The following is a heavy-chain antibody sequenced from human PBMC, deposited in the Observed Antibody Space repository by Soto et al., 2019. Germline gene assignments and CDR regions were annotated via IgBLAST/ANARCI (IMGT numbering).Heavy chain of an antibody. D-gene: IGHD3-10*01. Sequence: QVQLVQSGAEVKKPGASVKVSCKASGYTFTSYYMHWVRQAPGQGLEWMGIINPSGGSTSYAQKFQGRVTMTRDTSTGTVYMELSSLRSEDTAVYYCAREWAEYYFDYWGQGTLVTVSS. CDR3: AREWAEYYFDY. J-gene: IGHJ4*02. CDR2: INPSGGST. CDR1: GYTFTSYY. V-gene: IGHV1-46*01.